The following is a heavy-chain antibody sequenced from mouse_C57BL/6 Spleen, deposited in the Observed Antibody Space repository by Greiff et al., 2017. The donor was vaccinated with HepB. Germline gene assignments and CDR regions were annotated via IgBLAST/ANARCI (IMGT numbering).Heavy chain of an antibody. D-gene: IGHD4-1*01. CDR1: GFTFSSYA. V-gene: IGHV5-4*01. CDR3: ARARRKTGWYFDV. Sequence: EVQLVESGGGLVKPGGSLKLSCAASGFTFSSYAMSWVRQTPEKRLEWVATISDGGSYTYYPDNVKGRFTISRDNAKNNLYLQMSQLRSEDTAMYYCARARRKTGWYFDVWRTGTTVTVSS. CDR2: ISDGGSYT. J-gene: IGHJ1*03.